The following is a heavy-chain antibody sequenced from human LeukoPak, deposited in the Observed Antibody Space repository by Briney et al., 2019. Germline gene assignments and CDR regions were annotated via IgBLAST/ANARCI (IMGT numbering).Heavy chain of an antibody. CDR2: IYYSGIT. J-gene: IGHJ6*03. CDR1: GGSISSSSYY. V-gene: IGHV4-39*07. Sequence: SETLSLTCTVSGGSISSSSYYWGWIRQPPGKGLEWIGNIYYSGITNYNPSLKSRVTISVDTSKNQFSLKLRSVTAADTAVYYCARTTEGGYTYGYFYYYYMDVWGKGTTVTISS. CDR3: ARTTEGGYTYGYFYYYYMDV. D-gene: IGHD5-18*01.